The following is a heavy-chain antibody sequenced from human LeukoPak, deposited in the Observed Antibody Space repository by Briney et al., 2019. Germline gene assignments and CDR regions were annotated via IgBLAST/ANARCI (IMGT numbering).Heavy chain of an antibody. D-gene: IGHD5-24*01. CDR2: IYYSGST. J-gene: IGHJ6*03. Sequence: SETLSLTCTVSGGSISSSSYYWGWIRQPPGKGLEWIGSIYYSGSTYYNPSLKSRVTISVDTSKNQFSLKLSSVTAADTAVYYCARGGGMGHYYYYMDVWGKGTTVTISS. V-gene: IGHV4-39*07. CDR1: GGSISSSSYY. CDR3: ARGGGMGHYYYYMDV.